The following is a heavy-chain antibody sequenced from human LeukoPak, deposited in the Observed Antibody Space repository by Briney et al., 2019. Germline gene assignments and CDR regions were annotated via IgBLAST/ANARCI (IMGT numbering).Heavy chain of an antibody. CDR3: ARTKYYYDSSGYYGAFDI. J-gene: IGHJ3*02. Sequence: GGSLRLSCAASGFTFSSYGMHWVRQAPGKGLEWVAVIWYDGSNKYYADSVKGRVTISRDNSKNTLYPQMNSLRAEDTAVYYCARTKYYYDSSGYYGAFDIWGQGTMVTVSS. V-gene: IGHV3-33*01. CDR2: IWYDGSNK. CDR1: GFTFSSYG. D-gene: IGHD3-22*01.